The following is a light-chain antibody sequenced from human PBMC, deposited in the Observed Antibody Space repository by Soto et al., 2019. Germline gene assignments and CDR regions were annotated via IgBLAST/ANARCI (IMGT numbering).Light chain of an antibody. CDR2: GNS. V-gene: IGLV1-40*01. CDR1: SSNIGAGYD. J-gene: IGLJ1*01. CDR3: QSYDSSLSGSVYA. Sequence: QSVLTQPPSVSGAPGQRVTISCTGSSSNIGAGYDVHWYQQLPGTAPKLLIYGNSNRPSGVPDRFSGSKSGTSASLAITGLQAEDEADYYCQSYDSSLSGSVYAFGTGTKLTVL.